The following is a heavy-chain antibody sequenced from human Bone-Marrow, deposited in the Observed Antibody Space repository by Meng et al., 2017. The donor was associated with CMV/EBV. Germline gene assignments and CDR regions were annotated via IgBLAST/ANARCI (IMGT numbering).Heavy chain of an antibody. CDR2: IIPIFGTA. CDR1: GGTFSSYA. J-gene: IGHJ4*02. D-gene: IGHD1-26*01. V-gene: IGHV1-69*05. CDR3: ARDQSGSYFY. Sequence: SVKVSCKASGGTFSSYAISWVRQAPGQGLEWMGGIIPIFGTANYAQKFQGRVTITTDESTSTAYMELSSLRSDDTAVYYCARDQSGSYFYWGQGTRVTGSS.